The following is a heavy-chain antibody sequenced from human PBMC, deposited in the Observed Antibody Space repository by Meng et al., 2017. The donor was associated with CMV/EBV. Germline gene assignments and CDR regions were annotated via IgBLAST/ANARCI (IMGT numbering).Heavy chain of an antibody. Sequence: GGSLRLSCAASGFTFSSYWMSWVRQAPGKGLEWVVNIKQDGSEKYYVDSVKGRFTISRDNAKNSLYLQMNSLRAEDTAVYYCARKGGGSSPAFFDYWGQGTLVTVSS. J-gene: IGHJ4*02. D-gene: IGHD6-6*01. CDR2: IKQDGSEK. CDR1: GFTFSSYW. V-gene: IGHV3-7*01. CDR3: ARKGGGSSPAFFDY.